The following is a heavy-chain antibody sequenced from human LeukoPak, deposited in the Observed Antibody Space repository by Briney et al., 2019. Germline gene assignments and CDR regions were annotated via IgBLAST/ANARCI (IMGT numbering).Heavy chain of an antibody. D-gene: IGHD3-22*01. J-gene: IGHJ4*02. CDR3: ARIDSSGYFDY. CDR2: IYYSGST. Sequence: SETLSLTCTVSAGSISSGGYYWSWIRQHPGKGLEWIGYIYYSGSTYYNPSLKSRVTISVDTSKNQFSLKLSSVTASDTAVYYCARIDSSGYFDYWGQGTLVTVSS. V-gene: IGHV4-31*03. CDR1: AGSISSGGYY.